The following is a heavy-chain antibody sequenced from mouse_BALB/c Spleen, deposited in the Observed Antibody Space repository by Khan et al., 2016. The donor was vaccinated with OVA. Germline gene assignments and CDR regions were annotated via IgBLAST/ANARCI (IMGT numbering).Heavy chain of an antibody. CDR1: GFTFSTYA. CDR3: ASSPSGNFAY. V-gene: IGHV5-9-3*01. J-gene: IGHJ3*01. D-gene: IGHD2-1*01. CDR2: ISSDGDYT. Sequence: EVELVESGGGLVKPGGSLKLSCAASGFTFSTYAMSWVRQTPEKRLEWVATISSDGDYTYFPDNVTGRFTISRDNAKNTLCLQMTSLRSEDTAMYYCASSPSGNFAYWGQGTLVTVSA.